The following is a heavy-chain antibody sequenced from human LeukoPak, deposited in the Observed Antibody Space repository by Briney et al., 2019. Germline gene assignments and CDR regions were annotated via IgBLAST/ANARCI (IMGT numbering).Heavy chain of an antibody. Sequence: SETLSLTCAVYGGSFSGYYWSWIRQPPGKGLEWIGEINHSGSTNYNPSLKSRVTISVDTSKNQFSLKLSSVTAADTAVYYCARGVCSGGSCYSFGRRNYYYYYMDVWGKGTTVTVSS. CDR1: GGSFSGYY. D-gene: IGHD2-15*01. V-gene: IGHV4-34*01. J-gene: IGHJ6*03. CDR3: ARGVCSGGSCYSFGRRNYYYYYMDV. CDR2: INHSGST.